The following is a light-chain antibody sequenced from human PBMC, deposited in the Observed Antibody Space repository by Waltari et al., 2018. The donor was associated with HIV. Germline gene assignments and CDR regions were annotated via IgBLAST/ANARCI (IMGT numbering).Light chain of an antibody. CDR1: SSDLRDYNS. Sequence: QSALTQPASVSGSPGQSITISCAGTSSDLRDYNSVSWYQHHPGNVPKVIIYEVSNRPSGVSSRFSGSISANTASLTISGLQPEDEADYFCASYISSASPEFGGGTKVTVL. J-gene: IGLJ3*02. CDR2: EVS. CDR3: ASYISSASPE. V-gene: IGLV2-14*01.